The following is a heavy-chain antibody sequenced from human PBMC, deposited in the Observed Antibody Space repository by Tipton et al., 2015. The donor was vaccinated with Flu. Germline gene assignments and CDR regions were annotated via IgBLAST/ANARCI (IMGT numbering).Heavy chain of an antibody. CDR2: IYLDDSDI. CDR1: GYSFTNFW. CDR3: AGEDYYDSGGQSPSCPCNI. Sequence: VQLVQSGAEVKKPGESLKISCKVSGYSFTNFWIGWVRQMPGKGLEWMGIIYLDDSDIRYSPSFQGQVTISADKSIRTAYLQWSSLKASDTAVYYCAGEDYYDSGGQSPSCPCNIGGQGTRVTVSS. D-gene: IGHD3-22*01. V-gene: IGHV5-51*03. J-gene: IGHJ3*02.